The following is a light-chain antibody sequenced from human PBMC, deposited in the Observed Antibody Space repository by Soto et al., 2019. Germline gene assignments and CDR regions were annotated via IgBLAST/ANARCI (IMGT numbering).Light chain of an antibody. CDR2: DAS. J-gene: IGKJ1*01. Sequence: DIQMTQSPLTVSASVGDRVTLTCRASQRIRSWVAWYQQRPGKAPKLLVHDASILEGGVPSRFSGTGSGSEFTLPISSLQPDDSATYYCQHYDSYSPWMFGQGTKVDIK. CDR3: QHYDSYSPWM. V-gene: IGKV1-5*01. CDR1: QRIRSW.